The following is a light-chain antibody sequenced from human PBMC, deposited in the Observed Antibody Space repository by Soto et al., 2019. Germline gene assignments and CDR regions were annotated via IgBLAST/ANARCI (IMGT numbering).Light chain of an antibody. Sequence: EIVLTQSPGTLSLSPGERATLSCRASQSVSSSYLAWYQQKPGQAPRLLIYGASSRATGIPDRFSGSGSGTDFTLTISRLEPEDFVVYSCQQYGSSPPTFGQGTKVDIK. V-gene: IGKV3-20*01. CDR3: QQYGSSPPT. CDR1: QSVSSSY. CDR2: GAS. J-gene: IGKJ1*01.